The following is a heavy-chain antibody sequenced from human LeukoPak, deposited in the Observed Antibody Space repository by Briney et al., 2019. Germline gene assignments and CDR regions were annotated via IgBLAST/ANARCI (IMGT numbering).Heavy chain of an antibody. CDR3: ARGADWFDFDY. CDR1: GGSISSSSYY. Sequence: SETLSLTCTVSGGSISSSSYYWGWIRQPPGKGLEWIGSIYYSGSTYYNPSLKSRVTISVDTSKNQFSLKLSSVTAADTAVYYCARGADWFDFDYWGQGTLVTVSS. CDR2: IYYSGST. D-gene: IGHD3-9*01. J-gene: IGHJ4*02. V-gene: IGHV4-39*07.